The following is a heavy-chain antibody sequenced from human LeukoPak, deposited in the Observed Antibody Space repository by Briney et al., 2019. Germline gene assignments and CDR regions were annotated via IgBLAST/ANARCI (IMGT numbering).Heavy chain of an antibody. CDR1: GGSFSGYY. Sequence: PSETLSLTCAVYGGSFSGYYWRWIRQPPGKGLEWIGEINHSGSTNYNPSLKSRVTISVDTSKNQFSLRLSSVTAADTAVYYCARKVGQADIVVVPAAISLNWFDPWGQGTLVTVSS. V-gene: IGHV4-34*01. CDR3: ARKVGQADIVVVPAAISLNWFDP. J-gene: IGHJ5*02. CDR2: INHSGST. D-gene: IGHD2-2*02.